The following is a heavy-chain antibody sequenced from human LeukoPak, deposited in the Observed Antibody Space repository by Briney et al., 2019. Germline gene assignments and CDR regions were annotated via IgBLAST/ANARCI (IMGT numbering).Heavy chain of an antibody. V-gene: IGHV4-38-2*01. CDR1: GYSISSDYY. D-gene: IGHD2-2*01. CDR3: ARLDCSSTSCYGGYNWFDP. CDR2: IYHSGST. J-gene: IGHJ5*02. Sequence: SETLSLTCAVSGYSISSDYYWGWIRQPPGKGLEWIGNIYHSGSTYYSPSLKSRVTISVDTSKNQFSLKLSSVTAADTAVYYCARLDCSSTSCYGGYNWFDPWGRGTLVTVSS.